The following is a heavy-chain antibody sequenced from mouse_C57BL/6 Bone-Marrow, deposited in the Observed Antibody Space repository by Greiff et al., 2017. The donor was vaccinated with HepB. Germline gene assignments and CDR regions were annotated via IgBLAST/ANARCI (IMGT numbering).Heavy chain of an antibody. V-gene: IGHV6-6*01. D-gene: IGHD2-14*01. J-gene: IGHJ4*01. CDR1: GFTFSDAW. Sequence: EVKLVESGGGLVQPGGSMKLSCAASGFTFSDAWMDWVRQSPEKGLEWVAEIRNKANNHATYYAESVKGRFTISRDDSKSSVYLQMNSLRAEETGSYYCTRNYPVRYAMDYWGQGTSVTVSS. CDR2: IRNKANNHAT. CDR3: TRNYPVRYAMDY.